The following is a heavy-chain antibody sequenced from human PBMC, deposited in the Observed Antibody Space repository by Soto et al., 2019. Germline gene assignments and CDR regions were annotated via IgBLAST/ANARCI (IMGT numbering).Heavy chain of an antibody. D-gene: IGHD3-10*01. Sequence: GGSLRLSCAASGFTFDDYAMHWVRQAPGKGLEWVSGISWNSGSIGYADSVKGRFTISRDNAKNSLYLQMNSLRAEDTALYYCAKVRAYGSGSYYYDYWGQGTLVTVSS. CDR2: ISWNSGSI. J-gene: IGHJ4*02. CDR1: GFTFDDYA. CDR3: AKVRAYGSGSYYYDY. V-gene: IGHV3-9*01.